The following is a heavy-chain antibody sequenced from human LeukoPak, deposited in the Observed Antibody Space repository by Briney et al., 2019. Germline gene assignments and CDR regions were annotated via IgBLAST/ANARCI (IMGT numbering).Heavy chain of an antibody. D-gene: IGHD6-19*01. V-gene: IGHV1-18*04. CDR1: GYTFTSYG. J-gene: IGHJ5*02. CDR2: ISAYNGNT. Sequence: ASVMVSCKASGYTFTSYGTSWVRQAPGQGLEWMSWISAYNGNTNYAQKLQGRVTMTTDTSTSTAYIELRSLRSDDTALYYCAIDKAFGIAVGNWFVPSGQGALVTVSS. CDR3: AIDKAFGIAVGNWFVP.